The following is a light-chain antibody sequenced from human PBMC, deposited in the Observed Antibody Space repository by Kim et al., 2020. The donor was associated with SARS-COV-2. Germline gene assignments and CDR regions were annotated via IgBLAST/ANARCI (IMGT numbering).Light chain of an antibody. Sequence: QPVLTQSPSASASLGASVKLTCTLSSGHSSYAIAWHQQQPEKGPRFLMYLNSDGSHSKGDGIPDRFSGSSSGAERYLTISSLQSEDEADYYCQTWGTGNWVFGGGTQLTVL. CDR1: SGHSSYA. CDR3: QTWGTGNWV. V-gene: IGLV4-69*01. J-gene: IGLJ3*02. CDR2: LNSDGSH.